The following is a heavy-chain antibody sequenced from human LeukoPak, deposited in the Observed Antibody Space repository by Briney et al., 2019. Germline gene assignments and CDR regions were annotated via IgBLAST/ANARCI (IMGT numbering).Heavy chain of an antibody. CDR1: GGSFSGYY. CDR2: INHSGST. V-gene: IGHV4-34*01. J-gene: IGHJ4*02. CDR3: ATLTQVGATFY. Sequence: SETLSLTCAVYGGSFSGYYWSWIRQPPGKGLEWIGEINHSGSTNYNPSLKSRVTISVDTSKNQFSLKLSSVTAADTAVYYCATLTQVGATFYWGQGTLVTVSS. D-gene: IGHD1-26*01.